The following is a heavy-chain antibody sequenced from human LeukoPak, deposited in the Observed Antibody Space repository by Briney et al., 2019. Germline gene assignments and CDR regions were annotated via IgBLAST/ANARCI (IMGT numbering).Heavy chain of an antibody. CDR2: IRVYNGNT. CDR3: AREGSLAFDP. J-gene: IGHJ5*02. Sequence: ASVKVSCKASGYTFTSYGISWVRQAPGQGLEWMGWIRVYNGNTNYAQNFQGRVTMATDTSTSTAYMELRSLRSDDTAVYYCAREGSLAFDPWGQGTLVTVSS. V-gene: IGHV1-18*01. CDR1: GYTFTSYG.